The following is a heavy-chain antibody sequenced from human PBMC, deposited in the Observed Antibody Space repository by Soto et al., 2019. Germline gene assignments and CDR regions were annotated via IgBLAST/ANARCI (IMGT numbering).Heavy chain of an antibody. V-gene: IGHV3-33*01. CDR3: ARVGYCTSTSSNCPFES. CDR2: VWYDGSNI. J-gene: IGHJ4*02. D-gene: IGHD2-2*01. CDR1: GFIFRSYG. Sequence: VGSLRLSCETSGFIFRSYGMHWVRQAPGKGLEWVAVVWYDGSNIDYGESVKGRFTVSRDDSKNTLYLQMNNLRADDTAVYYCARVGYCTSTSSNCPFESWGQGTLVTVSS.